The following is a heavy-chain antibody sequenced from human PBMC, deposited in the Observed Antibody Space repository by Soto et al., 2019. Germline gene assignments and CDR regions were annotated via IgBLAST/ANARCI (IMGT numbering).Heavy chain of an antibody. CDR3: ARGDFWSGYRVFDY. J-gene: IGHJ4*02. V-gene: IGHV1-18*01. D-gene: IGHD3-3*01. CDR1: GYTFTSYG. CDR2: ISAYNGNT. Sequence: ASVKVSCKASGYTFTSYGISWVRQAPGQGLKWMGWISAYNGNTNYARKLQGRVTMTTDTSTSTAYMELRSLRSDDTAVYYCARGDFWSGYRVFDYWGQGTLVTVSS.